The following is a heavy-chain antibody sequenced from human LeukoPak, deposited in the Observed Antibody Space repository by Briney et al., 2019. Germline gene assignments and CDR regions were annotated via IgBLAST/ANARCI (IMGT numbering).Heavy chain of an antibody. D-gene: IGHD2-2*02. CDR3: ATCSTSCYSYYYYMDV. CDR2: IRYDGSNK. Sequence: PGGSLRLSFAASGFTFSSYGMHWVRQAPGKGLEWVAFIRYDGSNKYYADSVKGRFTISRDNSKNTLYLQMNSLRAEDTAVYYCATCSTSCYSYYYYMDVWGKGTTVTVSS. CDR1: GFTFSSYG. J-gene: IGHJ6*03. V-gene: IGHV3-30*02.